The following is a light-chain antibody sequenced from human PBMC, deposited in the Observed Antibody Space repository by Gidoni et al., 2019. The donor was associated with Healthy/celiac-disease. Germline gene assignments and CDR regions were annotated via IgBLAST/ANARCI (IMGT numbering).Light chain of an antibody. Sequence: QSVLTQPPSVSGAPGQRVTISCTGSSSNIGAGYDVPWYQQLPGTAPKLLIYGNSNRPSGVPDRFSGSKSGTSASLAITGLQAEDEADYYCQSYDSSLSGSEVFGTGTKVTVL. CDR2: GNS. CDR3: QSYDSSLSGSEV. J-gene: IGLJ1*01. CDR1: SSNIGAGYD. V-gene: IGLV1-40*01.